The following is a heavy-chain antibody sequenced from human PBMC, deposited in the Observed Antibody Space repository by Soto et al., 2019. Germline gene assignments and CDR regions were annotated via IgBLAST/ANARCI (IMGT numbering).Heavy chain of an antibody. J-gene: IGHJ4*02. CDR2: IYYSGST. Sequence: SETLSLTCTVSGGSISSSSYYWSWIRQPPGKGLEWIGYIYYSGSTNYNPSLKSRVTISVDTSKNQFSLKLSSVTAADTAVYYCARLDPGSMATEGLFDYWGQGTLVTVSS. CDR1: GGSISSSSYY. CDR3: ARLDPGSMATEGLFDY. D-gene: IGHD3-10*01. V-gene: IGHV4-61*05.